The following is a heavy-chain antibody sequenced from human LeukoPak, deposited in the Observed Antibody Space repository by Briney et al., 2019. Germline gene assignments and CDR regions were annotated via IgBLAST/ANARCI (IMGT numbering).Heavy chain of an antibody. Sequence: GGSLRLSCAASGFAFNRHAMTWVRQAPGKGLEWVSGISGPGGDTDYTSSVKGRFTISRDNSKNTLYLQMNSLRAEDTAVYYCASRPSGDYPYFDYWGQGTLVTVSS. D-gene: IGHD4-17*01. J-gene: IGHJ4*02. CDR2: ISGPGGDT. CDR1: GFAFNRHA. V-gene: IGHV3-23*01. CDR3: ASRPSGDYPYFDY.